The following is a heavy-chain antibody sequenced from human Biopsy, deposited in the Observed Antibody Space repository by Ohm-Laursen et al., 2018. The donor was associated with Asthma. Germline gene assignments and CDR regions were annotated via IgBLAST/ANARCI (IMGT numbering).Heavy chain of an antibody. CDR2: ISWNSATI. V-gene: IGHV3-9*01. J-gene: IGHJ4*02. CDR1: GFKFDEYT. Sequence: SLRLSCSASGFKFDEYTMHWVRQAPGKGLEWVSGISWNSATIGYAGSVEGRFTISRDNAKNSVFLHMDSLRPEDTAFYYCAKVRSDWVITESFDYWGQGVLVTVSS. CDR3: AKVRSDWVITESFDY. D-gene: IGHD3-22*01.